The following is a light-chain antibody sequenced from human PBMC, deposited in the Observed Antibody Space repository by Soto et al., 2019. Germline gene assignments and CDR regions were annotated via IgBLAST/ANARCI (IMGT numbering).Light chain of an antibody. CDR3: QQYNTFSWT. V-gene: IGKV1-5*01. J-gene: IGKJ1*01. CDR2: DAS. CDR1: QSISSW. Sequence: IRMTQSPSSLSASTGDRVTITCRASQSISSWLAWYHQKPGKAPKLLIFDASSLESGVPSRFSGSGSGTEFTLTISSLHPDDFATYFCQQYNTFSWTFGQGTKVDIK.